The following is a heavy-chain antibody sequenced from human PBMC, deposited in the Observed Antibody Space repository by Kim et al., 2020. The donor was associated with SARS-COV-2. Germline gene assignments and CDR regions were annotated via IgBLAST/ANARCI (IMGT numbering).Heavy chain of an antibody. D-gene: IGHD1-26*01. J-gene: IGHJ4*02. CDR3: ARDRGLAYFSDY. CDR2: T. V-gene: IGHV1-18*01. Sequence: TNYPQQFQGRVTMTTDTSATTAFMELRSLRSDDTAVYYCARDRGLAYFSDYWGQGTLVTVSS.